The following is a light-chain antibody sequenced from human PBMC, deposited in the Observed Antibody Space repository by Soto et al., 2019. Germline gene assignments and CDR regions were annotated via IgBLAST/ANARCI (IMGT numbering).Light chain of an antibody. Sequence: QSALTHPPSASRSPGQSVTISCTGTSSDVGAYKYVSWYQQYPGKAPKLMIYEVTKRPSGVPDRFSGSKSGNTASLTVSGLQAEDEADYYCTSYVGNDIWVFGGGTKLTVL. CDR1: SSDVGAYKY. CDR2: EVT. CDR3: TSYVGNDIWV. J-gene: IGLJ3*02. V-gene: IGLV2-8*02.